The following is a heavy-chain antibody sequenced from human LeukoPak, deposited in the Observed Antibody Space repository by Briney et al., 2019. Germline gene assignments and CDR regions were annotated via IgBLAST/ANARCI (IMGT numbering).Heavy chain of an antibody. CDR1: GFIFSSYS. V-gene: IGHV3-21*01. CDR3: ARFSYLDTAMIFDY. Sequence: GGSLRLSCAASGFIFSSYSMNWVRQAPGKGLEWVSSISSSSSYIYYADSVKGRFTLSRDNAKNSLYLQMNSLRAEDTAVYYCARFSYLDTAMIFDYWGQGTLVTVSS. CDR2: ISSSSSYI. D-gene: IGHD5-18*01. J-gene: IGHJ4*02.